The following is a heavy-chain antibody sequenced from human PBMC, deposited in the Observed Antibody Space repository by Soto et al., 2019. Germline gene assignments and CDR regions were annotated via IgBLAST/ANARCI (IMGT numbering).Heavy chain of an antibody. D-gene: IGHD2-15*01. CDR1: GGSISSSNW. V-gene: IGHV4-4*02. J-gene: IGHJ4*02. CDR2: IYHSGST. Sequence: SETLSLTCAVSGGSISSSNWWSWVRQPPGKGLEWIGEIYHSGSTNYNPSLKSRVTISVDKSKNQFSLKLSSVTAADTAVYYCAREGCSGGSCYQYFDYWGQGTLVTVSS. CDR3: AREGCSGGSCYQYFDY.